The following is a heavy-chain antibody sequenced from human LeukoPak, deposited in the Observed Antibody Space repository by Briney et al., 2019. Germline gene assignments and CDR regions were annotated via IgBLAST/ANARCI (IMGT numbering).Heavy chain of an antibody. D-gene: IGHD6-19*01. V-gene: IGHV3-9*01. CDR3: ARPTDRVGGWAN. CDR2: ISWNSGSI. Sequence: GGSLRLSCAASGFTFDDYAMHWVRQAPGKGLEWVSGISWNSGSIGYADSVKGRFTISRDNAKNSLYLQMNSLRAEDTAVYYCARPTDRVGGWANWGQGTLVTVSS. J-gene: IGHJ4*02. CDR1: GFTFDDYA.